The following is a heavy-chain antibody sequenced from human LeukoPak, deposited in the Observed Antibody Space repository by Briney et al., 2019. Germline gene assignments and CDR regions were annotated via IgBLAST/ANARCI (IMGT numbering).Heavy chain of an antibody. D-gene: IGHD3-3*01. V-gene: IGHV3-48*03. CDR1: GFTFSSYE. J-gene: IGHJ6*02. Sequence: GGSLRLSCAASGFTFSSYEMSWVRQAPGKGLEWASYISSSGGTIYYADSVKGRFTISKDNAKNSLYLQMNSLRAEDTAVYYCARDDVAEWLLDYYYGMDVWGQGTTVTVSS. CDR3: ARDDVAEWLLDYYYGMDV. CDR2: ISSSGGTI.